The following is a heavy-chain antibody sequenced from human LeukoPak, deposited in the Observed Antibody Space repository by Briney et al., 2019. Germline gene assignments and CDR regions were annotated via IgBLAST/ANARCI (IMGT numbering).Heavy chain of an antibody. D-gene: IGHD3-22*01. CDR3: ARVQREYYYDSSGIMGN. J-gene: IGHJ4*02. CDR2: ISYDGSKK. V-gene: IGHV3-30*04. Sequence: PGRSLRLSCAASGFTFSSYALHWVRQAPGKGLEWVAVISYDGSKKYYADSVKGRFTISRDNSRNTLYLQMNSLRVEDTAVYYCARVQREYYYDSSGIMGNWGQGTLVTVSS. CDR1: GFTFSSYA.